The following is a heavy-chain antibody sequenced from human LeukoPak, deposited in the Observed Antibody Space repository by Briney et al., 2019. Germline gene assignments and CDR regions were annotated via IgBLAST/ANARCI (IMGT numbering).Heavy chain of an antibody. V-gene: IGHV4-34*01. J-gene: IGHJ6*04. CDR1: GGSFSGYY. Sequence: SETLSLTCAVYGGSFSGYYWSWIRQPPGKGLEWIGEINRGGSTNYNPSLKSRVTVSVDTSKNQFSLKVSSVTAADTAVYYCARRGLVATAAGLYYYYDMDVWGKGTTVTVSS. CDR2: INRGGST. D-gene: IGHD2-2*01. CDR3: ARRGLVATAAGLYYYYDMDV.